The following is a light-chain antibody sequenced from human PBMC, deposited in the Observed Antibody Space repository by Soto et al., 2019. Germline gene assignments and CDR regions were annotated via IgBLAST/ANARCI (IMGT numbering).Light chain of an antibody. CDR1: QSVRSD. V-gene: IGKV3-15*01. CDR3: QQYNIWPPFT. J-gene: IGKJ5*01. Sequence: EIVMTQSLATLSVSPGERATLSCRASQSVRSDLAWYQQKPGQAPRLLIYDASTRATGIPARFSGSGSGTEFTLTISSLQSEDFAVYYCQQYNIWPPFTFGQGTRLEIK. CDR2: DAS.